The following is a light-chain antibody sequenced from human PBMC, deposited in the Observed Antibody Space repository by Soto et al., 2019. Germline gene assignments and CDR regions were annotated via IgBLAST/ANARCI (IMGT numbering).Light chain of an antibody. CDR1: QGIRND. Sequence: DIQMTQSPSSLSASVGDRVTITCRASQGIRNDLGWYQQKPGKAPKLLIYAASSLQSGVPSRFSGSGSGTDFTLTIDRLEPEDFAVYYCHQYYSSPTTFGGGTRLEI. CDR3: HQYYSSPTT. V-gene: IGKV1-17*01. J-gene: IGKJ5*01. CDR2: AAS.